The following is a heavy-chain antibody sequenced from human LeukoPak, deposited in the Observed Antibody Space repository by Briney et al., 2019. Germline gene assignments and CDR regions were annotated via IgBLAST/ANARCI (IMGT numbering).Heavy chain of an antibody. D-gene: IGHD6-19*01. CDR2: ISGSGDST. V-gene: IGHV3-23*01. J-gene: IGHJ4*02. CDR3: ARRSGIAVAGAFDY. Sequence: GGSLRLSCAASGFTFSNYAMRWVRQAPGKGLEWVSGISGSGDSTYYADSVKGRFTISRDNSKNTLYLQTNSLRAEDTAVYYCARRSGIAVAGAFDYWGQGTLVTVSS. CDR1: GFTFSNYA.